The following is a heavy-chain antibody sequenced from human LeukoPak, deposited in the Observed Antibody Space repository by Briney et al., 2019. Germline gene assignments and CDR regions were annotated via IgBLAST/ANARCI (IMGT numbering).Heavy chain of an antibody. CDR3: ATPAYCGGDCSPWDGMDV. CDR2: ISAYNGNT. Sequence: ASVKVSCKASGYTFTSYGISWVRQAPGQGLEWMGWISAYNGNTNYAQKLQGRVTMTTDTSTSTAYMELRSLRSDDTAVYYCATPAYCGGDCSPWDGMDVWGQGTTVTVSS. J-gene: IGHJ6*02. D-gene: IGHD2-21*02. V-gene: IGHV1-18*01. CDR1: GYTFTSYG.